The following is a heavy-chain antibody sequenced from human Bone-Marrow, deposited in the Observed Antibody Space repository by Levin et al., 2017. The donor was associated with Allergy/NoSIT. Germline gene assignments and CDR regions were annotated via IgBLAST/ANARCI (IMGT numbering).Heavy chain of an antibody. CDR3: ARRYSSSWPGGTDY. V-gene: IGHV3-23*01. CDR1: GFTFSSYA. Sequence: SCAASGFTFSSYAMSWVRQAPGKGLEWVSAISGSGGSTYYADSVKGRFTISRDNSKNTLYLQMNSLRAEDTAVYYCARRYSSSWPGGTDYWGQGTLVTVSS. J-gene: IGHJ4*02. D-gene: IGHD6-13*01. CDR2: ISGSGGST.